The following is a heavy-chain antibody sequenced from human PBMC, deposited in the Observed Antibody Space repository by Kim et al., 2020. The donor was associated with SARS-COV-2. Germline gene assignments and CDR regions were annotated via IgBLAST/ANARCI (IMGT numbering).Heavy chain of an antibody. Sequence: SETLSLTCAVYGGSFSGYYWSWIRQPPGKGLEWIGEINHSGSTNYNPSLKSRVTISVDTSKNQFSLKLSSVTAADTAVYYCAGTGYSLMTAWWDYYYYGMDVWGQGTTVTVSS. D-gene: IGHD3-9*01. J-gene: IGHJ6*02. CDR1: GGSFSGYY. CDR3: AGTGYSLMTAWWDYYYYGMDV. CDR2: INHSGST. V-gene: IGHV4-34*01.